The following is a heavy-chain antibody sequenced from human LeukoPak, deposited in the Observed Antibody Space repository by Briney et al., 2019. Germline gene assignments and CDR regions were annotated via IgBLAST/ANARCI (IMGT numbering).Heavy chain of an antibody. CDR1: GFTFSDYY. Sequence: GSLRLSCAASGFTFSDYYMSWIRQAPGRGLEWVSYISSSGSTIYYADSVKGRFTISRDNAKNSLYLQMNSLRAEDTAVYYCARDPTTTIFGVVIKDWFDPWGQGTLVTVSS. CDR3: ARDPTTTIFGVVIKDWFDP. D-gene: IGHD3-3*01. J-gene: IGHJ5*02. V-gene: IGHV3-11*04. CDR2: ISSSGSTI.